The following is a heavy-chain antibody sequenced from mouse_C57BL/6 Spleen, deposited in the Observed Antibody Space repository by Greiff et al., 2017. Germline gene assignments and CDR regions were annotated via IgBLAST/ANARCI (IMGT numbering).Heavy chain of an antibody. V-gene: IGHV1-47*01. CDR1: GYTFTTYR. CDR2: IHPSDDYT. CDR3: ATSNYETRDY. J-gene: IGHJ4*01. Sequence: QVQLQEPGAELVKPGASVKMSCKASGYTFTTYRMEWIKQNHGQSLEWIGNIHPSDDYTKYNEKFKGKATLTVEKSSSTVYLELSRITSDDSSVYYCATSNYETRDYWGQGTSVTVSS. D-gene: IGHD2-5*01.